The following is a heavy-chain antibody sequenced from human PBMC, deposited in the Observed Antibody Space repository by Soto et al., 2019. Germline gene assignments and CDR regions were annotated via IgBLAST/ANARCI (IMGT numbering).Heavy chain of an antibody. CDR2: TYYRSKWYN. CDR3: ARDGYCSGGSCSYYYYYMDV. D-gene: IGHD2-15*01. V-gene: IGHV6-1*01. CDR1: GYRVSSNSAA. J-gene: IGHJ6*03. Sequence: QTLSLTCAISGYRVSSNSAAWNWIRQSPSRGLEWLGRTYYRSKWYNDYAVSVKSRITINPDTSKNQFSLQLNSVTPEDTAVYYCARDGYCSGGSCSYYYYYMDVWGKGTTVTVSS.